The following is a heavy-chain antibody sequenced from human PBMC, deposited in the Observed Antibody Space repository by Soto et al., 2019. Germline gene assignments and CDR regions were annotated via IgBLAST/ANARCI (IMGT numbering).Heavy chain of an antibody. CDR1: GGSFSGYY. D-gene: IGHD5-12*01. V-gene: IGHV4-34*01. J-gene: IGHJ4*02. CDR3: ARNFEYSGYDLPDY. CDR2: INHSGST. Sequence: SETLSLTCAVYGGSFSGYYWSWIRQPPGKGLEWIGEINHSGSTNYNPSLKSRVTISVDTSKNQFSLKLSSVTAADTAVYYCARNFEYSGYDLPDYWGQGTLVTVSS.